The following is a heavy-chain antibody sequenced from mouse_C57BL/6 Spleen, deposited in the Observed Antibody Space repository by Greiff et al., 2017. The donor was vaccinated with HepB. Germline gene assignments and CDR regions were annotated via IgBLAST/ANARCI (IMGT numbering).Heavy chain of an antibody. J-gene: IGHJ3*01. V-gene: IGHV1-50*01. CDR1: GYTFTSYW. CDR2: IDPSDGYT. CDR3: ASDEGFAY. Sequence: VQLQQPGAELVKPGASVKLSCKASGYTFTSYWMQWVKQRPGQGLEWIGEIDPSDGYTTYNQKFKGKATLTVDTSSSTAYMQLSSLTSEDSAVYYCASDEGFAYWGQGTLVTVSA.